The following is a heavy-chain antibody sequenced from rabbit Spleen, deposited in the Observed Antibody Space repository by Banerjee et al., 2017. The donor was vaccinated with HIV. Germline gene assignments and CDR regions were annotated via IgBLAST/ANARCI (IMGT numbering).Heavy chain of an antibody. D-gene: IGHD1-1*01. J-gene: IGHJ4*01. CDR1: GFSFSNNDY. CDR2: IYVGSGST. V-gene: IGHV1S45*01. CDR3: ARSGYVGGDYTWDL. Sequence: QEQLEESGGGLVQPEGSLTLTCTASGFSFSNNDYMCWVRQAPGKGLEWIGCIYVGSGSTHYASWAKGRFTMYITSSTTVTLQLTSLTAADTATYFCARSGYVGGDYTWDLWGPGTLVTVS.